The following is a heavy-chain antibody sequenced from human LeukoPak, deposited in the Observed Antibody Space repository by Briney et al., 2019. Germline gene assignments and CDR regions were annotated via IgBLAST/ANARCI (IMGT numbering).Heavy chain of an antibody. Sequence: KSGGSLRLSCAASGFTFDSCWMSWIRQPPGKGLEWIGEINHSGSTNYNPSLKSRVTISVDTSKNQFSLKLSSVTAADTAVYYCAREVRPAYWYFDLWGRGTLVTVSS. J-gene: IGHJ2*01. V-gene: IGHV4-34*01. CDR3: AREVRPAYWYFDL. D-gene: IGHD1-1*01. CDR2: INHSGST. CDR1: GFTFDSCW.